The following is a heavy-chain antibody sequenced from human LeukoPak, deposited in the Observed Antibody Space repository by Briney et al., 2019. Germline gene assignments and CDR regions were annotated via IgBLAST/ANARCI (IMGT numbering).Heavy chain of an antibody. CDR2: IYYSGST. CDR3: ARARKGPRRYYFDY. V-gene: IGHV4-39*07. Sequence: SETLSLTCTVSGGSISSTNYYWGWIRQPPGKGLEWIGSIYYSGSTYYNPSLKSRVTISVDTSKNQFSLKLSSVTAADTAVYYCARARKGPRRYYFDYWGQGTLVTVSS. J-gene: IGHJ4*02. CDR1: GGSISSTNYY.